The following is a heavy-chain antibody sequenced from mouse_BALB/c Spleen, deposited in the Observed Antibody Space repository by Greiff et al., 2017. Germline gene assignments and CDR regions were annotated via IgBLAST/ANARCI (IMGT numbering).Heavy chain of an antibody. CDR2: INPGSGGT. V-gene: IGHV1-54*01. D-gene: IGHD2-4*01. Sequence: VQLQQSGAELVRPGTSVKVSCKASGYAFTNYLIEWVKQRPGQGLEWIGVINPGSGGTNYNEKFKGKATLTADKSSSTAYMQLSSLTSDDSAVYFCARGAYDYDVAYWGQGTLVTVSA. CDR1: GYAFTNYL. J-gene: IGHJ3*01. CDR3: ARGAYDYDVAY.